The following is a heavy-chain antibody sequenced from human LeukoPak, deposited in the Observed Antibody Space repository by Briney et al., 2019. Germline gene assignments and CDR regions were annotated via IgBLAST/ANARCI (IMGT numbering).Heavy chain of an antibody. Sequence: GGSLRLSCAASGFIFSNYGMHWVRQAPGKGLEWVAVIWYDGSKKYYADSVKGRLAISRNQSKSTLYLQMNSLRADDTAVYYCATEIAPCYFLSWGQGTLVTVSS. CDR3: ATEIAPCYFLS. J-gene: IGHJ4*02. CDR1: GFIFSNYG. V-gene: IGHV3-33*01. CDR2: IWYDGSKK. D-gene: IGHD2/OR15-2a*01.